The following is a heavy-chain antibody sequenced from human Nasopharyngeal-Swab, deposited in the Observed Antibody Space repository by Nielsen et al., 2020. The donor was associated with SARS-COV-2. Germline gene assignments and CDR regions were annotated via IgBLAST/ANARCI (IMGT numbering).Heavy chain of an antibody. J-gene: IGHJ4*02. CDR3: ARPGSYYYGSGSSVGPYFDY. Sequence: GASLKISCAASGFTFSSYWMSWVRQAPGKGLEWVANIKQDGSEKYYVDSVKGRFTISRDNAKNSLYLQMNSLRAEDTAVYYCARPGSYYYGSGSSVGPYFDYWGQGTLVTVSS. D-gene: IGHD3-10*01. V-gene: IGHV3-7*05. CDR1: GFTFSSYW. CDR2: IKQDGSEK.